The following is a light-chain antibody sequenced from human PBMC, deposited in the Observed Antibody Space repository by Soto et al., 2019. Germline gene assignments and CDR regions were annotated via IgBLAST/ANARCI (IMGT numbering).Light chain of an antibody. J-gene: IGKJ1*01. CDR1: QNVLYSSNNKNY. Sequence: DIVMTQSPDSLALSLGERATINCKSSQNVLYSSNNKNYLAWYQQKSGQAPRLLIYGAFSRANGIPVRVSGSASGTDVTLIISRLEPEDVAVYYCQQYGSLPKTFGQGTKVDIK. V-gene: IGKV4-1*01. CDR2: GAF. CDR3: QQYGSLPKT.